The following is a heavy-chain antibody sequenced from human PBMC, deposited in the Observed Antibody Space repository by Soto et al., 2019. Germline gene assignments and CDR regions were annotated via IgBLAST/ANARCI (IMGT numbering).Heavy chain of an antibody. D-gene: IGHD6-13*01. J-gene: IGHJ5*02. CDR3: ARDQSIAAAALFTAINNWFDP. Sequence: QVQLVQSGAEVKKPGASVKVSCKASGYTFTSYGISWVRQAPGQGLEWMGWISAYNGKTNYAQKLQGRVTMTTDTSTSTAYMELRSLRSDDTAVYYCARDQSIAAAALFTAINNWFDPWGQGTLVTVSS. CDR2: ISAYNGKT. V-gene: IGHV1-18*01. CDR1: GYTFTSYG.